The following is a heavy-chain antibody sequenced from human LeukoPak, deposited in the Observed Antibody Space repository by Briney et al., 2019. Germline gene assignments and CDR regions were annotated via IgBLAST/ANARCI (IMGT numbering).Heavy chain of an antibody. CDR2: IVVGSGNT. V-gene: IGHV1-58*02. CDR1: GFTFTSSA. Sequence: GASVKVSCKASGFTFTSSAMQWVRQARGQRLEWIGWIVVGSGNTNYAQKFQERVTVTRCMSTSTAYMELSSLTSEDTAVYYCAAVPLYYYDSTDYWGQGTLVTVSS. J-gene: IGHJ4*02. D-gene: IGHD3-22*01. CDR3: AAVPLYYYDSTDY.